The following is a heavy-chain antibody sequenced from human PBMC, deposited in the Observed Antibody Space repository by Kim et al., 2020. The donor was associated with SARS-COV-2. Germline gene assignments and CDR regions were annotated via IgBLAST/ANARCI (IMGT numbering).Heavy chain of an antibody. Sequence: GGSLRLSCAASGFTFGDYAMHWVRQAPGKGLEWVSGISWNSGNIGYADSVKGRFTISRDNAKNSLYLQMNSLRPEDTAFYYCAKVLESHYYYYGMDVWGQGTTVTVSS. CDR2: ISWNSGNI. CDR3: AKVLESHYYYYGMDV. J-gene: IGHJ6*02. V-gene: IGHV3-9*01. CDR1: GFTFGDYA.